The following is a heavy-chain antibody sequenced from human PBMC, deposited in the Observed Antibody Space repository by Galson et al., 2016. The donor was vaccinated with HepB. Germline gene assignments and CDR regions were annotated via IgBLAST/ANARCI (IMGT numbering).Heavy chain of an antibody. D-gene: IGHD3-16*01. J-gene: IGHJ6*02. CDR3: AKDWGLGV. CDR1: GFTFSIEA. Sequence: SLRLSCADSGFTFSIEAMYWVRQAPDKGLEFVAATSYDGETKYYADSVRGRFTTSRDNSKNTLYLQMNSLRVEDTALYYCAKDWGLGVWGQGTTVTVSS. V-gene: IGHV3-30-3*02. CDR2: TSYDGETK.